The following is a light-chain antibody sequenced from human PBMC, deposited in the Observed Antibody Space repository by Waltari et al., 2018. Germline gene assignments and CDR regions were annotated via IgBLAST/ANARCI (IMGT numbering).Light chain of an antibody. CDR3: QQYNSYFIT. CDR1: EDVSTW. J-gene: IGKJ5*01. CDR2: AAS. V-gene: IGKV1-12*01. Sequence: DIQMTQSPSSVSASVGDRVTITCRASEDVSTWLAWYQQKPGKVPQLLIFAASVLRTGVSSRFTGSGSGTDFTLTISSLEPEDFATYYCQQYNSYFITFGQGTRLEIK.